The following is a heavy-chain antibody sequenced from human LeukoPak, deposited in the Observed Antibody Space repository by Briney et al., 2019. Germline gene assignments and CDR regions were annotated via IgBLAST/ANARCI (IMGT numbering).Heavy chain of an antibody. J-gene: IGHJ4*02. D-gene: IGHD3-10*01. CDR1: GGSISSSSYY. CDR3: ARDLLIGSGSYDDY. V-gene: IGHV4-39*07. Sequence: PSQTLSLTCTVSGGSISSSSYYWGWIRQPPGRRLEWIGSIYYSGSTYYNPSLKSRVTISVDTSKNQFSLKLSSVTAADTAVYYCARDLLIGSGSYDDYWGQGTLVTVSS. CDR2: IYYSGST.